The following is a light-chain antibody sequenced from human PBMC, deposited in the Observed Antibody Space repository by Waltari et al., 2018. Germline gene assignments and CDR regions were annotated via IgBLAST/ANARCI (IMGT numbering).Light chain of an antibody. CDR3: CSYAGSYTWV. J-gene: IGLJ3*02. CDR2: DDN. Sequence: QSALTQPASVSGSPGQSLTISCTGTSRDVGNYNLVSWYQQYPGKAPKGMIYDDNRRPSGVSDRFSGSKSGNTASLTISGVQAEDEADYYCCSYAGSYTWVFGGGTKLTVL. V-gene: IGLV2-23*01. CDR1: SRDVGNYNL.